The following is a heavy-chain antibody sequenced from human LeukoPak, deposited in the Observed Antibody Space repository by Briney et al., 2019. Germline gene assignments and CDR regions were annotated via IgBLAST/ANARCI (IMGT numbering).Heavy chain of an antibody. CDR3: ARDSAGIAAAGIRGGGRSDC. V-gene: IGHV3-9*01. D-gene: IGHD6-13*01. J-gene: IGHJ4*02. Sequence: PGGSLRLSCAASGFTFDDYAMHWVRQAPGKGLEWVSGISWNSGSIGYADSVKGRFTISRDNAKNSLYLQMNSLRAEDTAVYYCARDSAGIAAAGIRGGGRSDCWGQGTLVTVSS. CDR2: ISWNSGSI. CDR1: GFTFDDYA.